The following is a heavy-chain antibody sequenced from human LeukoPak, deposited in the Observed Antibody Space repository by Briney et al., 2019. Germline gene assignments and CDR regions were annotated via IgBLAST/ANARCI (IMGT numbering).Heavy chain of an antibody. Sequence: SETLSLTCTVSGGSISSSSYYWGWIRQPPGKGRVWIGSIYYSGSTCYNPSLQSRVTISVDTTNNQYSQKLSSVTAANTAVYYCATGAGTVTTFYWGQGTLVTVSS. D-gene: IGHD4-17*01. V-gene: IGHV4-39*01. CDR1: GGSISSSSYY. CDR2: IYYSGST. CDR3: ATGAGTVTTFY. J-gene: IGHJ4*02.